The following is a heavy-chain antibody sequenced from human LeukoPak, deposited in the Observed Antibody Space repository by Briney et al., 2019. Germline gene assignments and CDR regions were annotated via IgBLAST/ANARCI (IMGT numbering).Heavy chain of an antibody. CDR2: ISGSGGSI. CDR3: AKEAYYYGSGSYRKYYFDS. J-gene: IGHJ4*02. CDR1: GFTFSDYA. Sequence: GGSLRLSCAASGFTFSDYAMSWVRQAPGKGLEWVSAISGSGGSIYYADSVKGRPTISRDNSRTTLYLQMNSLTAEDTAVYYCAKEAYYYGSGSYRKYYFDSWGQGTRVTVSS. V-gene: IGHV3-23*01. D-gene: IGHD3-10*01.